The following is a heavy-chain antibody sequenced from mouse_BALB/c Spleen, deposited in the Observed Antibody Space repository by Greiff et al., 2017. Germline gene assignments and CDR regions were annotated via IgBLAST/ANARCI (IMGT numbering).Heavy chain of an antibody. CDR2: IYPGNSDT. CDR1: GYTFTSYW. D-gene: IGHD1-1*01. V-gene: IGHV1-5*01. J-gene: IGHJ3*01. Sequence: VHVKQSGTVLARPGASVKMSCKASGYTFTSYWMHWVKQRPGQGLEWIGAIYPGNSDTSYNQKFKGKAKLTAVTSTSTAYMELSSLTNEDSAVYYCTREWDYYGSSYDPAWFAYWGQGTLVTVSA. CDR3: TREWDYYGSSYDPAWFAY.